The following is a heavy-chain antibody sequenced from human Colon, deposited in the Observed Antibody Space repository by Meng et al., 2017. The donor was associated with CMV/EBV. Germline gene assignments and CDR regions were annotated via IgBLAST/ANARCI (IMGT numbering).Heavy chain of an antibody. V-gene: IGHV4-39*07. Sequence: GSLRLSCTVSGDSISSSSYYWGWFRQPPGKGLEWIGYIYYSGSTYYNPSLKSRLTISLDTSKNQLSLELTSVTAADTARYYCARDPYNFWSGAPFWGQGMLVTVSS. J-gene: IGHJ4*02. CDR2: IYYSGST. CDR1: GDSISSSSYY. D-gene: IGHD3-3*01. CDR3: ARDPYNFWSGAPF.